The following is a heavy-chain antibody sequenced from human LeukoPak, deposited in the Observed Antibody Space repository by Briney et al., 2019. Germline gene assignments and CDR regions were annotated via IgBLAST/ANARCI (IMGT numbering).Heavy chain of an antibody. J-gene: IGHJ3*02. V-gene: IGHV3-33*01. CDR3: ARERGPYDAFDI. CDR2: IWSDGNNK. CDR1: GFTFTNYG. Sequence: QSGGSLRLSCAASGFTFTNYGMHWVRQAPGKGLEWVAVIWSDGNNKFYVDSVKGRFTISRDNSKNTLDLQLNSLRAEDTAMYYCARERGPYDAFDIWGQGTMVTVSS.